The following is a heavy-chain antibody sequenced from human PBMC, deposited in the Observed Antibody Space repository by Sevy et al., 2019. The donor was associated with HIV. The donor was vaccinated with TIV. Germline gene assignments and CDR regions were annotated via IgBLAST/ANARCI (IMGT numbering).Heavy chain of an antibody. J-gene: IGHJ5*02. CDR1: GFIFSGYW. Sequence: GGSLRLSCTAPGFIFSGYWMSWVRQAPGKGLEWVANINQDGSEDNYVDSVKGRFTISRDNAKNSLYLQMNSLRAGDTAQYFCAREIVAISTNWFDPWGQGTLVTVSS. CDR3: AREIVAISTNWFDP. CDR2: INQDGSED. D-gene: IGHD2-21*01. V-gene: IGHV3-7*01.